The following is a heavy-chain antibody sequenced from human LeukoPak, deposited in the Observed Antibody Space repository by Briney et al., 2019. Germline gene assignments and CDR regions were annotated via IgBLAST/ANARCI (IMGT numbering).Heavy chain of an antibody. CDR2: IYYSGST. D-gene: IGHD2-15*01. Sequence: PSETLSLTCSVSGGSISSYYWRWLRQPPGKGLEWLGYIYYSGSTNYNPSLKSRVTISVDTSKNHFSVKLSTMTAADTAVYYCARRECGGGSCYFDYWGQGTLVTVSS. CDR1: GGSISSYY. CDR3: ARRECGGGSCYFDY. J-gene: IGHJ4*02. V-gene: IGHV4-59*08.